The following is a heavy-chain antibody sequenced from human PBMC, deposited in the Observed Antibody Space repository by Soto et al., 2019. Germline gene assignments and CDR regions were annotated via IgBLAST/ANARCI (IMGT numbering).Heavy chain of an antibody. D-gene: IGHD3-22*01. Sequence: GGSLRLSCAASGFTVSSNYMSWVRQAPGKGLEWVSVIYSGGSTYYADSVKGRFTISRDNSKNTLYLQMNSLRAEDTAVYYCARNLDSSGYRLKGGWGFDPWGQGT. CDR1: GFTVSSNY. J-gene: IGHJ5*02. CDR2: IYSGGST. CDR3: ARNLDSSGYRLKGGWGFDP. V-gene: IGHV3-53*01.